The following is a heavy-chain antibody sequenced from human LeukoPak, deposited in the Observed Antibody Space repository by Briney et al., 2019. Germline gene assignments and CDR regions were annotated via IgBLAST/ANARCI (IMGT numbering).Heavy chain of an antibody. D-gene: IGHD4-17*01. V-gene: IGHV3-53*04. CDR2: IYTGGNT. Sequence: LPGGSLRLSCAASGFTVSSTYMSWVRQAPGKGLDWVSVIYTGGNTYYADSVKGRFTISRHNSNNALYLQMNSLRVEDTAVYYCARGHYGDYSFDYWGQGTLVTVSS. CDR3: ARGHYGDYSFDY. J-gene: IGHJ4*02. CDR1: GFTVSSTY.